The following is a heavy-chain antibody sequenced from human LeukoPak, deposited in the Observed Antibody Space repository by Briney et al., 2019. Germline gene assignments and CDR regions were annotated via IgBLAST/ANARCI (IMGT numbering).Heavy chain of an antibody. CDR3: ARDLVGSGRPFDY. CDR1: GGSISTYF. CDR2: IYTSETT. V-gene: IGHV4-4*07. J-gene: IGHJ4*02. D-gene: IGHD6-19*01. Sequence: SETLSLTCTVSGGSISTYFWSWIRQPAGKGLEWIGRIYTSETTNYNPSLKSRVSMSVDTSKNQFSLNLSSVTAADTAVYYCARDLVGSGRPFDYWGQGTLVTVSS.